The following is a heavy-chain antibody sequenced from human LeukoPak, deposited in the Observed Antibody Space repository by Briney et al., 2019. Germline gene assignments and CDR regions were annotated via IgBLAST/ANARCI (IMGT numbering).Heavy chain of an antibody. CDR2: VSAYNGNT. CDR1: GYTFTSYG. V-gene: IGHV1-18*01. CDR3: ARDSNTRSSGIFGY. Sequence: GASVKVSCKASGYTFTSYGISWVRQAPGQGLEWMGWVSAYNGNTNYAQKLQGRVTMTTDTSTSTAYMELRSLRSDDTAVYYCARDSNTRSSGIFGYWGQGTLVTVSS. J-gene: IGHJ4*02. D-gene: IGHD3-10*01.